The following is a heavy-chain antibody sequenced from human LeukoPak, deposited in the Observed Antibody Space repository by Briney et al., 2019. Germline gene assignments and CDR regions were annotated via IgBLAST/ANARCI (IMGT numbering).Heavy chain of an antibody. V-gene: IGHV1-2*02. J-gene: IGHJ4*02. D-gene: IGHD3-22*01. CDR1: GYTFTGYY. CDR2: INPNSGGT. CDR3: ATDRNYYYDSSGYYFFDY. Sequence: GASVKVSCKASGYTFTGYYMHWVRQAPGQGLEWMGWINPNSGGTNYAQKFQGRVTMTRDTSISTAYMELSSLRSEDTAVYYCATDRNYYYDSSGYYFFDYWGQGTLVTVSS.